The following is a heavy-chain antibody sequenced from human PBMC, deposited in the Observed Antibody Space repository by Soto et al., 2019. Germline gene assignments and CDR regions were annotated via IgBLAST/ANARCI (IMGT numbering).Heavy chain of an antibody. D-gene: IGHD6-13*01. J-gene: IGHJ3*02. CDR1: GGTFSNHA. CDR2: IIPIFSTT. Sequence: QVHLVQSGAEVKKPGSSVKVSCKAPGGTFSNHAINWVRQAPGQGLEWMGRIIPIFSTTNYAQKFQGRVNMTADESTITDYLELSSLKQDDTAVYYCAREVAADGTFREDVFDIWGQGTLVTVSS. V-gene: IGHV1-69*12. CDR3: AREVAADGTFREDVFDI.